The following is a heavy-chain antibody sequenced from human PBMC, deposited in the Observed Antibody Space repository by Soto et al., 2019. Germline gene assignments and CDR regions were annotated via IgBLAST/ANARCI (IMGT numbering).Heavy chain of an antibody. CDR2: IYYSGIT. CDR3: ASTYSNASSGPFDY. CDR1: GGSISSGNYY. Sequence: QVQLQESGPGLVKPSQTLSLTCTVSGGSISSGNYYWSWILQHPGKVLEWIGYIYYSGITYYYPYVRRRVTISVDTSMTQFSLTLSYVIVATTAEYYRASTYSNASSGPFDYWGQVTLVTVSS. D-gene: IGHD3-22*01. V-gene: IGHV4-31*03. J-gene: IGHJ4*02.